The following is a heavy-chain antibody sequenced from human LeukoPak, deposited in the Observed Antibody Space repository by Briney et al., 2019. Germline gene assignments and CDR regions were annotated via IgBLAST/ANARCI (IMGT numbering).Heavy chain of an antibody. J-gene: IGHJ3*02. CDR1: GYTFTSYG. Sequence: ASLKVSCTASGYTFTSYGISWVRQAPGQGLEWMGWISAYNGNTNYAQKLQGRVTMTTDTSTSTAYMELRSLRSDDTAVYYCARIGAGASFANYAFDIWGQGTMVTVSS. CDR3: ARIGAGASFANYAFDI. V-gene: IGHV1-18*01. CDR2: ISAYNGNT. D-gene: IGHD1-26*01.